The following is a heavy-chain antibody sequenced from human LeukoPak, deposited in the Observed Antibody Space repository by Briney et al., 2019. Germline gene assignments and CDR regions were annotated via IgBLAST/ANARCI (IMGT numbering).Heavy chain of an antibody. J-gene: IGHJ6*03. CDR3: ARTYYDILTGYNYYYMDV. V-gene: IGHV3-11*01. CDR2: ISSSGSTI. Sequence: GGSLRLSCAASGFTFSDYYMSWIRQAPGKGLEWVSYISSSGSTIYYADPVKGRFTISRDNAKSSLYLQMNSLRAEDTAVYYCARTYYDILTGYNYYYMDVWGKGTTVTISS. D-gene: IGHD3-9*01. CDR1: GFTFSDYY.